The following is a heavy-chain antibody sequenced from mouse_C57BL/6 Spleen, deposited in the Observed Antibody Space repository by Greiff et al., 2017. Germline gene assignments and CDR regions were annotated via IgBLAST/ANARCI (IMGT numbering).Heavy chain of an antibody. D-gene: IGHD6-1*01. CDR3: AICSYYAMDY. V-gene: IGHV1-54*01. CDR2: INPGSGGT. J-gene: IGHJ4*01. Sequence: QVQLQQSGAELVRPGTSVKVSCKASGYAFTNYLIEWVKQRPGQGIEWIGVINPGSGGTNYNEKFKGKATITADKAYSTVYMQLSSLTSEAAAVYFCAICSYYAMDYWGQGTSVTVSS. CDR1: GYAFTNYL.